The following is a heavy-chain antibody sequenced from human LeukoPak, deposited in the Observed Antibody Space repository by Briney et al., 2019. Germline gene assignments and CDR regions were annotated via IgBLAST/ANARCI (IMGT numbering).Heavy chain of an antibody. CDR3: ARLSWSSFDY. CDR1: GGSISSYY. CDR2: IYYSGST. Sequence: PSETLSLTCTVSGGSISSYYWSWIRQPPGKGLEWIGYIYYSGSTNYNPSLKSRVTISVDTSKNQFSLKLSSVTAADTAVYYCARLSWSSFDYWGQGTLVTVSS. V-gene: IGHV4-59*08. J-gene: IGHJ4*02. D-gene: IGHD6-13*01.